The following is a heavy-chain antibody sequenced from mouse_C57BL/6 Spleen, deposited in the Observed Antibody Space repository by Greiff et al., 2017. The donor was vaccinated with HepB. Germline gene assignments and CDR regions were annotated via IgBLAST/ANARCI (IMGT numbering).Heavy chain of an antibody. CDR2: FHPYNDDT. CDR3: SRGKYYGSSYEVFDY. Sequence: QVQLKESGAELVKPGASVKMSCKASGYTFTTYPIEWMKQNHGKSLEWIGNFHPYNDDTKYNEKFKGKATLTVEKSSSTVYLELSRLTSDDSAVYYCSRGKYYGSSYEVFDYWGQGTTLTVSS. D-gene: IGHD1-1*01. V-gene: IGHV1-47*01. CDR1: GYTFTTYP. J-gene: IGHJ2*01.